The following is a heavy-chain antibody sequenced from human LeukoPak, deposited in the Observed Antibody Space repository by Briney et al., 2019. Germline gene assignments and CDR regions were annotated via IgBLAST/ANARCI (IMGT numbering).Heavy chain of an antibody. CDR2: IYYSGST. D-gene: IGHD6-13*01. J-gene: IGHJ6*03. CDR3: ARTTEAHSWRTRYYDYYMDV. V-gene: IGHV4-61*01. CDR1: GGSISSSSYY. Sequence: SETLSLTCTVSGGSISSSSYYWSWIRQPPGKGLEWIGYIYYSGSTNYNPSLKSRVSISVDTSKNQFSLKLSSVTAADTAVYYCARTTEAHSWRTRYYDYYMDVWGKGTTVTVSS.